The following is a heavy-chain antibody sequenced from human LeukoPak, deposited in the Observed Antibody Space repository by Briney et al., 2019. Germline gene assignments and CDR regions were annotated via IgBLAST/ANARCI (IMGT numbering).Heavy chain of an antibody. D-gene: IGHD2-2*02. CDR2: ISSSSSYI. CDR1: GFTFSSYS. Sequence: PGGSLRLSCAASGFTFSSYSMNWVRQAPGKGLEWVSSISSSSSYIYYADSVRGRFTISRDNAKNSLYLQMNSLRAEDTAVYYCARDRCSSTSCYTRGGDYSMDVWGQGTTVTVSS. V-gene: IGHV3-21*01. J-gene: IGHJ6*02. CDR3: ARDRCSSTSCYTRGGDYSMDV.